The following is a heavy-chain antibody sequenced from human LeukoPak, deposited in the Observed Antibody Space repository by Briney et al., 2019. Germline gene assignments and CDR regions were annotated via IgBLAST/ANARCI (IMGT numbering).Heavy chain of an antibody. CDR3: ARVAYDILTGLPDDY. J-gene: IGHJ4*02. Sequence: SVKVSCKASGGTFSSYAISWVRQAPGQGLEWMGRIIPILGIANYAQKFQGRVTITADKSTSTAYMELSSLRSEDTAVYYCARVAYDILTGLPDDYWGQGTLVTVS. CDR1: GGTFSSYA. D-gene: IGHD3-9*01. CDR2: IIPILGIA. V-gene: IGHV1-69*04.